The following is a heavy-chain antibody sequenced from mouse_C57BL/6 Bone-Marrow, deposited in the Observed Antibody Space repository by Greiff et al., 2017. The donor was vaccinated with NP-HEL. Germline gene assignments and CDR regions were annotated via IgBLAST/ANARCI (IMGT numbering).Heavy chain of an antibody. CDR3: ARHDSNYGGDY. J-gene: IGHJ4*01. Sequence: EVKLMESGGGLVQPGGSLKLSCAASGFTFSDYYMYWVRQTPEKRLEWVAYISNGGGSTYYPDTVKGRFTISRDNAKNTLYLQMSRLKSEDTAMYYCARHDSNYGGDYWGQGTSVTVSS. CDR2: ISNGGGST. V-gene: IGHV5-12*01. CDR1: GFTFSDYY. D-gene: IGHD2-5*01.